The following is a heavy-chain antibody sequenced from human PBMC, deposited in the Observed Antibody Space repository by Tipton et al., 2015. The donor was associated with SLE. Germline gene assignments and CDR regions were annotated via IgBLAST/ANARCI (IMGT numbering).Heavy chain of an antibody. CDR2: INHSGST. V-gene: IGHV4-34*01. CDR1: GGSFSGYY. D-gene: IGHD2-21*02. J-gene: IGHJ4*02. Sequence: TLSLTCAVYGGSFSGYYWSWIRQPPGKGLEWIGEINHSGSTNYNPSLKSRVTISVDTSKNQFSLKLSSVTAADTAVYYCARGLGTEVAYWGQGTLVTVSS. CDR3: ARGLGTEVAY.